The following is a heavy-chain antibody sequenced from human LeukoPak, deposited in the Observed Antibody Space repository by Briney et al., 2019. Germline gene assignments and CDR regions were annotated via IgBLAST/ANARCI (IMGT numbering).Heavy chain of an antibody. CDR2: ISGSGGST. V-gene: IGHV3-23*01. Sequence: GGSLRLSCTASGFTFGSYTMNWVRQAPGKGLEWVSAISGSGGSTFYADSVKGRFAISRDNSKNTLFLQMNSLRAEDSAVYYCARRGEGVAATPHDYWGQGTLVTVSS. J-gene: IGHJ4*02. CDR3: ARRGEGVAATPHDY. CDR1: GFTFGSYT. D-gene: IGHD2-15*01.